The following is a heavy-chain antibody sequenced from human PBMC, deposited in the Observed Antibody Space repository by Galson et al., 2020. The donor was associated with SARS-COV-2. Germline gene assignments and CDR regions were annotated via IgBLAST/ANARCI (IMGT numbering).Heavy chain of an antibody. D-gene: IGHD6-13*01. J-gene: IGHJ3*02. Sequence: SGPTLVKPTATLTLTCTFSGLSLTTSGVSVTWIRQPPGKALEWLALIDWNGNKFYNTSPETRLTISRDTSENQVVLTMSNMDPVDTAIYFCARAVAAAPVLGACDIWGQGTRVTVSS. CDR2: IDWNGNK. V-gene: IGHV2-70*01. CDR3: ARAVAAAPVLGACDI. CDR1: GLSLTTSGVS.